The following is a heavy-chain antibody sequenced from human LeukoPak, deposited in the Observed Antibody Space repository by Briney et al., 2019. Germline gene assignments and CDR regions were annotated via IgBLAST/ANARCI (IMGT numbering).Heavy chain of an antibody. CDR2: IWYDGSKR. V-gene: IGHV3-33*01. CDR1: GFTFRSHG. CDR3: ARDPASSFDY. J-gene: IGHJ4*02. D-gene: IGHD2-15*01. Sequence: GSLRLSCAASGFTFRSHGMHWVRQAPGKGLEWVAVIWYDGSKRYYADSVKGRFTISRDDSKNTLYLQMNSLRDEDTAVYYCARDPASSFDYWGQGSLVTVSS.